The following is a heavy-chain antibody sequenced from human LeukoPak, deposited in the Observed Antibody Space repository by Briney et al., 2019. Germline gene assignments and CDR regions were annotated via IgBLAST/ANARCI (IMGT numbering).Heavy chain of an antibody. J-gene: IGHJ3*02. Sequence: SETLSLTCTVSGGSISSSSYYWGWIRQPPGKGLEWIGSIYYSGSTYYNPSLKSRVTISVGTSKNQFSLKLSSVTAADTAVYYCARRRIYYDSSGYYNDIWGQGTMVTVSS. CDR1: GGSISSSSYY. CDR2: IYYSGST. D-gene: IGHD3-22*01. CDR3: ARRRIYYDSSGYYNDI. V-gene: IGHV4-39*07.